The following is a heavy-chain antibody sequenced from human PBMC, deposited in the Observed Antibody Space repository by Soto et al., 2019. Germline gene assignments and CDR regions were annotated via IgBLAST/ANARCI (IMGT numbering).Heavy chain of an antibody. CDR1: GGTFSSYA. CDR3: ARQVGIQLWSHFDY. V-gene: IGHV1-69*06. CDR2: IIPIFGTA. J-gene: IGHJ4*02. Sequence: SVKVSCKASGGTFSSYAISWVRQAPGQGLEWVGGIIPIFGTANYAQKSQGGVTITADKSTSTAYMELSSLRSEDTAVYYCARQVGIQLWSHFDYWGQGTLVTVSS. D-gene: IGHD5-18*01.